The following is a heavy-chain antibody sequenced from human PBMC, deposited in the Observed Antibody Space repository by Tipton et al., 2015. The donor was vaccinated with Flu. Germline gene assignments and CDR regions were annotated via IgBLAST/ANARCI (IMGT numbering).Heavy chain of an antibody. D-gene: IGHD1-26*01. J-gene: IGHJ3*02. V-gene: IGHV3-7*03. Sequence: SLRLSCAASGFTFSSYWMSWVRQAPGKGLEWVANIKQDGSKKYSVDSVKGRFTISRDNAKNSLYLQMNSLRAEDTAVYYCATKGGSYPNDAFDMWGQGTMVTVSS. CDR3: ATKGGSYPNDAFDM. CDR1: GFTFSSYW. CDR2: IKQDGSKK.